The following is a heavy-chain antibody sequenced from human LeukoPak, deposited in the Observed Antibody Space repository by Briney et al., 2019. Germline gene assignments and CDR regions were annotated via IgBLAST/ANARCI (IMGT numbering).Heavy chain of an antibody. CDR2: IYYSGST. J-gene: IGHJ4*02. V-gene: IGHV4-39*01. D-gene: IGHD3-22*01. CDR1: GGSISSSSYS. Sequence: PSETLSLTCTVSGGSISSSSYSWGWIRQPPGKGLEWIGSIYYSGSTYYNPSLKSRVTISVDTSKNQFSLKLSSVTAADTAVYYCARHEFWEYYYDSSGYYFYWGQGTLVTVSS. CDR3: ARHEFWEYYYDSSGYYFY.